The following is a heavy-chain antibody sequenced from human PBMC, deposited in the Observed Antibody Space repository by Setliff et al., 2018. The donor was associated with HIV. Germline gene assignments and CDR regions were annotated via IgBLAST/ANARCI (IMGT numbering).Heavy chain of an antibody. D-gene: IGHD6-19*01. CDR1: GFTFSDSA. CDR2: IRSKANSYAT. J-gene: IGHJ4*02. CDR3: TRHEYWVAGSSLGFDY. V-gene: IGHV3-73*01. Sequence: GGSLRLSCAASGFTFSDSAMHWVRQASGKGLEWVGRIRSKANSYATAYAASVKGRFTISRDDSKNTAYLQMNSLKVEDTAVYYCTRHEYWVAGSSLGFDYWGQGTLVTVSS.